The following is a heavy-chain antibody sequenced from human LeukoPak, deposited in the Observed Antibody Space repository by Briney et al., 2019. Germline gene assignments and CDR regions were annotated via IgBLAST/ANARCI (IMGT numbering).Heavy chain of an antibody. J-gene: IGHJ6*02. CDR1: GGSFSGYY. Sequence: PSETLSLTCAVYGGSFSGYYMSWVRQAPGKGLEWVSVIYSGGSTYYADSVKGRFTISRDNSKNTLYLQMNSLRAEDTAVYYCARADPTLYYYGMDVWGQGTTVTVSS. CDR3: ARADPTLYYYGMDV. V-gene: IGHV3-66*01. CDR2: IYSGGST.